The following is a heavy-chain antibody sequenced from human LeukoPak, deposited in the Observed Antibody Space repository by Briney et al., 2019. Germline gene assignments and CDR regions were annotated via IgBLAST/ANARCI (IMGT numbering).Heavy chain of an antibody. CDR1: GFTLNMYV. CDR2: ISGSGGST. J-gene: IGHJ4*02. Sequence: GGSLRLSCAVSGFTLNMYVMNWVRQAPGKGLEWVSTISGSGGSTYHADSVKGRFTISRDNSKNTLLLQMNSLKAEDTAVYYCAKRYDFWSGCYDYWGQGTLVTVSS. D-gene: IGHD3-3*01. V-gene: IGHV3-23*01. CDR3: AKRYDFWSGCYDY.